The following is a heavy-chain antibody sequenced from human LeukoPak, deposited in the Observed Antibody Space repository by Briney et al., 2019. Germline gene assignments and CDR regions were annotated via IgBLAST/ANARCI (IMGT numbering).Heavy chain of an antibody. CDR1: GLRFRNYG. J-gene: IGHJ4*02. CDR2: IWYDGSNQ. Sequence: GGSLRLSCAASGLRFRNYGMHWVRQAPGKGLEWVAVIWYDGSNQYYVDSVKGRFTVSRDNAKNTLYLQMNSLRAEDTAIYYCAKDYCSSTSCPQKDWGQGTLVTVSS. D-gene: IGHD2-2*01. V-gene: IGHV3-33*06. CDR3: AKDYCSSTSCPQKD.